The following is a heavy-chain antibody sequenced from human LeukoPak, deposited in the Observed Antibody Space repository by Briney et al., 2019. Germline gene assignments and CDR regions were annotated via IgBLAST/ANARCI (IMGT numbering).Heavy chain of an antibody. J-gene: IGHJ4*02. Sequence: GGSLRLSCAASGFTFSDYYITWIRQAPGKGLEWVSYISSSGSTIYYADSVKGRFTISRDNAKNSLYLQMNSLRAEDTAVYYCAREIYYDILTGTTTYWGQGTLVTVSS. V-gene: IGHV3-11*04. CDR3: AREIYYDILTGTTTY. CDR2: ISSSGSTI. CDR1: GFTFSDYY. D-gene: IGHD3-9*01.